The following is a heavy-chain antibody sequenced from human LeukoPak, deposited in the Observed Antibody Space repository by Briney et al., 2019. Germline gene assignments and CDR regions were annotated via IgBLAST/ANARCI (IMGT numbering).Heavy chain of an antibody. D-gene: IGHD3-10*01. CDR1: GFTVSSNY. J-gene: IGHJ4*02. Sequence: PGGSLRLSCAASGFTVSSNYMSWVRQAPGKGLEWVSVIYSGGSTYYADSVKGRFTISRHNSKNTLYPQMNSLRAEDTAVYYCARLLWFGENVFDYWGQGTLVTVSS. CDR2: IYSGGST. V-gene: IGHV3-53*04. CDR3: ARLLWFGENVFDY.